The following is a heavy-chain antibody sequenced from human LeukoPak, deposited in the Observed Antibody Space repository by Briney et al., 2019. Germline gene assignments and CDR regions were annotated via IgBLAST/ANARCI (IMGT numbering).Heavy chain of an antibody. CDR1: GGSISSGSYY. Sequence: MPSETLSLTCTVSGGSISSGSYYWSWIRQPAGKGLEWIGRIYTSGSTNYNPSLKSRVTISLGTSENHFSLKLSSVTAADTAVYYCARVTTGGYYYYWGQGTLVTVSS. J-gene: IGHJ4*02. CDR2: IYTSGST. V-gene: IGHV4-61*02. D-gene: IGHD3-22*01. CDR3: ARVTTGGYYYY.